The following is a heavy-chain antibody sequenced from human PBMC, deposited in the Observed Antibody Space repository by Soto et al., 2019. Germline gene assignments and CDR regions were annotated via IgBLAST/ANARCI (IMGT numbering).Heavy chain of an antibody. CDR3: ARADSSGYYSAFFDY. CDR2: IKQDGSEK. V-gene: IGHV3-7*05. CDR1: GFTFSSYW. J-gene: IGHJ4*02. D-gene: IGHD3-22*01. Sequence: GGSLRLSCAASGFTFSSYWMSWVRQAPGKGLEWVASIKQDGSEKYYVDSVKGRFTISRDNAKNSLYLQMNSLRAEDTAVYYCARADSSGYYSAFFDYWGQGTLVTVSS.